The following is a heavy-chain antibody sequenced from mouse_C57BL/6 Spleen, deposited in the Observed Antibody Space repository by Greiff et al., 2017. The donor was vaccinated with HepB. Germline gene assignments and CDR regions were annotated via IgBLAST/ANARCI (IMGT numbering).Heavy chain of an antibody. V-gene: IGHV1-15*01. D-gene: IGHD2-3*01. J-gene: IGHJ3*01. CDR2: IDPETGGT. CDR3: TGRPYGDGSFFAY. Sequence: VQLQQSGAELVRPGASVTLSCKASGYTFTDYEMHWVKQTPVHGLEWIGAIDPETGGTAYNQKFTGKAILTADKSSSTAYMELRSLTSEDSAVYYWTGRPYGDGSFFAYWGQGTLVTVSA. CDR1: GYTFTDYE.